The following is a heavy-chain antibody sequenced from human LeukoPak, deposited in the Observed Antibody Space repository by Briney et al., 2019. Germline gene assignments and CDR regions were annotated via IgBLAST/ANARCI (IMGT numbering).Heavy chain of an antibody. V-gene: IGHV2-5*02. J-gene: IGHJ2*01. CDR1: GFLLSTTGVG. CDR3: AHVTWLRTYYYFDL. CDR2: IYWDDDK. Sequence: SGPTLVKPTQTLTLTCTFSGFLLSTTGVGVGWIRQPPGKTLEWLALIYWDDDKRYSPSLKNRLTITKDTSKNQVLLTMTNMDPVDTATSYCAHVTWLRTYYYFDLWGRGTVVSVSS. D-gene: IGHD5-12*01.